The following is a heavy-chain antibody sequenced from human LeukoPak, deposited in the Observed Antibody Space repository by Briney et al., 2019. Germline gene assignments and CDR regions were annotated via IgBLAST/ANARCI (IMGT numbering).Heavy chain of an antibody. CDR2: IWYDGSNK. CDR1: GFTFSSYG. J-gene: IGHJ3*02. CDR3: ASGLGWELPRYLVGDAFDI. Sequence: PGRSLRLSCAASGFTFSSYGMHWVRQAPGKGLEWVAVIWYDGSNKYYADSVKGRFTISRDNSKNTLYLQMNSLRAEDTAVYYCASGLGWELPRYLVGDAFDIWGQGTMVTVSS. V-gene: IGHV3-33*01. D-gene: IGHD1-26*01.